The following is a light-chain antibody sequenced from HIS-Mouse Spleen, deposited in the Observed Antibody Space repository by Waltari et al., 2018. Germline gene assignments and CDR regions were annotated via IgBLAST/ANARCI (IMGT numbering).Light chain of an antibody. J-gene: IGLJ2*01. Sequence: QSVLTQPPSASGTPGQRVTISCSGSSSNIGSNYVYWYQQRPGTAPKLPIYRKNQRPSGVPDRFSGSKSGTSASLAISGLRSEDEADYYCAAWDDSLSGVFGGGTKLTVL. CDR1: SSNIGSNY. V-gene: IGLV1-47*01. CDR2: RKN. CDR3: AAWDDSLSGV.